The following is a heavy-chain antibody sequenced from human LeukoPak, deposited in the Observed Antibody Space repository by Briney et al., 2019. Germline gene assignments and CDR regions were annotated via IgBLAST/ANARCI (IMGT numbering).Heavy chain of an antibody. D-gene: IGHD4-17*01. J-gene: IGHJ4*02. Sequence: GASVKVSCKTSGYPFRNYDINWVRQATGQGLEWMGWINPHSGKTGYAQKFQGRVTITADESTRTAYMELSSLRPDDTAVYYCATGGLGKDNGDYVLVHWGQGTLVTVSS. CDR2: INPHSGKT. CDR1: GYPFRNYD. V-gene: IGHV1-8*01. CDR3: ATGGLGKDNGDYVLVH.